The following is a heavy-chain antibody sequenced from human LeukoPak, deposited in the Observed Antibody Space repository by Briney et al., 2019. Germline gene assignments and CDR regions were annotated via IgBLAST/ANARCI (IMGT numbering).Heavy chain of an antibody. Sequence: GGSLRLSCVASGFAFSSYSMNWVRQAPGKGLEWVSYISSSSSTIYYADSVKGRFTISRDNAKNSLYLQMNSLRAEDTAVYYCVRGPNYYDSSGYYYDFDYWGQGTLVTVSS. CDR1: GFAFSSYS. D-gene: IGHD3-22*01. CDR3: VRGPNYYDSSGYYYDFDY. V-gene: IGHV3-48*01. CDR2: ISSSSSTI. J-gene: IGHJ4*02.